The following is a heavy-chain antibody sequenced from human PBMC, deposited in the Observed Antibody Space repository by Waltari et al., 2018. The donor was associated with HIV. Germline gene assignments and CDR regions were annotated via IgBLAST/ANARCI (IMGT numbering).Heavy chain of an antibody. Sequence: QITLKASGPTLVKPTQTLTLTCTFSGFSLSTNGVAVAWIRQSPGKALEWLALIYWDDDKRYSPSLKSRLTITKDTPKNQVVLTRTNMDPVETATYYCAHSLRHYSSRWTFDYWGQGTLVTVSS. D-gene: IGHD6-13*01. CDR2: IYWDDDK. V-gene: IGHV2-5*02. J-gene: IGHJ4*02. CDR1: GFSLSTNGVA. CDR3: AHSLRHYSSRWTFDY.